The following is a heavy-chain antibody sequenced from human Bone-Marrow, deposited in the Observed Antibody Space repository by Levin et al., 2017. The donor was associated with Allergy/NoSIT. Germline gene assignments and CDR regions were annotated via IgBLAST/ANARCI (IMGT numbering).Heavy chain of an antibody. CDR1: GYSISSGYY. D-gene: IGHD3-22*01. Sequence: PSETLSLTCTVSGYSISSGYYWGWIRQPPGKGLEWIGSIYHSGSTYYNPSLKSRVTISVDTSKNQFSLKLSSVTAADTAVYYCARAPSSYYYDFPEYFDYWGQGTLVTVSS. CDR3: ARAPSSYYYDFPEYFDY. V-gene: IGHV4-38-2*02. J-gene: IGHJ4*02. CDR2: IYHSGST.